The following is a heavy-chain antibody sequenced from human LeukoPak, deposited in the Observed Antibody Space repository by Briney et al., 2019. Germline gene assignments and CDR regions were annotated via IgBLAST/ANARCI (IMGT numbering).Heavy chain of an antibody. CDR1: GFTFSSYA. V-gene: IGHV3-30-3*01. CDR3: ARDTKYYYGSGITDY. CDR2: ISYDGSNK. Sequence: GGSLRLSCAASGFTFSSYAMHWVRQAPGKGLEWVAVISYDGSNKYYADSVKGRSTISRDNSKNTLYLQMNSLRAEDTAVYYCARDTKYYYGSGITDYWGQGTLVTVSS. D-gene: IGHD3-10*01. J-gene: IGHJ4*02.